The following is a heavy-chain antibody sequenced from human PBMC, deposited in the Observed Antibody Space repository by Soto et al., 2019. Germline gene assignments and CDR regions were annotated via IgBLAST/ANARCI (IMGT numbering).Heavy chain of an antibody. CDR1: GFTFGSYW. V-gene: IGHV3-7*01. Sequence: EVQLVESGGGLVQPGGSLRLSCAASGFTFGSYWMSWVRQAPGKGLEWLATIKMDASEKKYVDSVKGRFTMSRDNAKNSLYLQMDSLRAEDTAVYYCARDSGDGSGASVNHYLAYWGHGTLVTVSS. CDR2: IKMDASEK. D-gene: IGHD3-10*01. J-gene: IGHJ4*01. CDR3: ARDSGDGSGASVNHYLAY.